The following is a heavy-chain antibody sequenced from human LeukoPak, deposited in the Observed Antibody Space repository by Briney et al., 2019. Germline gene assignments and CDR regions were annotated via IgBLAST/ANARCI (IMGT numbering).Heavy chain of an antibody. V-gene: IGHV1-18*01. CDR1: GYTFTSYG. CDR3: ARDASGYYDSSGYLY. D-gene: IGHD3-22*01. CDR2: ISAYNGNT. Sequence: GASVKVSCKASGYTFTSYGISWVRQAPGQGLEWMGWISAYNGNTNYAQKLQGRVTMTTDTSTSTAYMELRSLRSDDTAVYFCARDASGYYDSSGYLYWGQGNLVTVSS. J-gene: IGHJ4*02.